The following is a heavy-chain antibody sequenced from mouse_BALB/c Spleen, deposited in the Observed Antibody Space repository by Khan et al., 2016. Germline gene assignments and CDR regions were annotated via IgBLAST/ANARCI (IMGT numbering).Heavy chain of an antibody. J-gene: IGHJ2*01. CDR2: ISYSGST. V-gene: IGHV3-8*02. CDR3: AGYYCHFFDY. Sequence: EVQLQESGPSLVKPSQTLSLTCSVTGDSITSGYWNWIRKFPGDKLEYMGYISYSGSTYYHPSLKSRISITRDTSKSQYYLLLNSVTTEDTATYYCAGYYCHFFDYWGQGTPLTVSS. CDR1: GDSITSGY.